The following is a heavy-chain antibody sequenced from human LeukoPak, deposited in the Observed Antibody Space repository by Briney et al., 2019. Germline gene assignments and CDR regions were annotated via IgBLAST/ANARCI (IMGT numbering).Heavy chain of an antibody. CDR2: IRYDGSNK. CDR3: AKDRGYSSSSGYYYMDV. D-gene: IGHD6-6*01. J-gene: IGHJ6*03. CDR1: GFTFSSYG. V-gene: IGHV3-30*02. Sequence: PGGSLRLSCAASGFTFSSYGMHWVRQAPGKGLEWVAFIRYDGSNKYYADSVKGRFTISRDNSKNTLYLQMNSPRAEDTAVYYCAKDRGYSSSSGYYYMDVWGKGTTVTVSS.